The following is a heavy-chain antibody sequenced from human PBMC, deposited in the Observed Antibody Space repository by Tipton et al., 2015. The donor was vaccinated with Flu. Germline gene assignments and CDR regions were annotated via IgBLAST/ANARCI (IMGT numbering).Heavy chain of an antibody. Sequence: TLSLTCTVSGGSISSYYWSWIRQPPGKGLEWIGYIYYSGSTNYNPSLKSRVTISVDTSKNQFSLKLSSVTAADTAAYYCARASRGWLGATPDASDIWGQGTMVTVSS. CDR2: IYYSGST. CDR1: GGSISSYY. V-gene: IGHV4-59*01. D-gene: IGHD1-26*01. CDR3: ARASRGWLGATPDASDI. J-gene: IGHJ3*02.